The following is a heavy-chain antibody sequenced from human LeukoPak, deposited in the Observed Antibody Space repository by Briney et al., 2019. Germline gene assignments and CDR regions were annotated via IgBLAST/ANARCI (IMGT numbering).Heavy chain of an antibody. J-gene: IGHJ3*02. CDR1: GFTFSTYA. CDR2: ISAGGANT. D-gene: IGHD6-6*01. CDR3: GRVGGRSKAAKGDAFDI. V-gene: IGHV3-23*01. Sequence: GGSLRLSCAASGFTFSTYAMSWVRQAPGKGLEWVSTISAGGANTYYTDSVKGRFTISGDNAQSSMYLQMNSLRAEDTAVYYCGRVGGRSKAAKGDAFDIWGQGTMVVVSS.